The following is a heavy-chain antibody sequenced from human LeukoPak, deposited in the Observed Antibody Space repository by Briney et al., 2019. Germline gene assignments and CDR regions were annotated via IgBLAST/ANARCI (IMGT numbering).Heavy chain of an antibody. V-gene: IGHV4-34*01. Sequence: PSETLSLTCAVYGGSFSGYYWSWIRQPPGKGLEWIGEINHSGSTNYNPSLKSRVTISVDTSKNQFSLKLSSVTAADTAVYYCARGGVNDYWGKGTLVPVS. CDR3: ARGGVNDY. CDR2: INHSGST. D-gene: IGHD2-21*01. J-gene: IGHJ4*02. CDR1: GGSFSGYY.